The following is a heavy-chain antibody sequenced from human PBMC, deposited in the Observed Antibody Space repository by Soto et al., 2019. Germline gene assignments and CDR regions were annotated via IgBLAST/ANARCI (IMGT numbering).Heavy chain of an antibody. J-gene: IGHJ6*02. CDR2: ISSSSSYT. Sequence: GGSLRLSCAASGFTFSDDYMSVIRQAPGKGLEWVSYISSSSSYTNYADSVKGRFTISRDNAKNSLYLQMNSLRAEDTAVYYCARGWEAVARSRQDVWGQGTTVTVSS. V-gene: IGHV3-11*06. CDR3: ARGWEAVARSRQDV. D-gene: IGHD6-19*01. CDR1: GFTFSDDY.